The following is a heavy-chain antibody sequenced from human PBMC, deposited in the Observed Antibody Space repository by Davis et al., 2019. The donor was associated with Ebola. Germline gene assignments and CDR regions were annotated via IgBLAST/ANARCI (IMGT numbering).Heavy chain of an antibody. D-gene: IGHD2-2*01. Sequence: SEILSPTCTVPGGPISSGGYYWSWIRQHPGKGLEWIGYIYYTGSTYYNPSLTSRVTISVDTSKNQFSLKLSSVTAADTAVYYCARVPRYCSSTSCYYYYYYGMDVWGQGTTVTVSS. CDR3: ARVPRYCSSTSCYYYYYYGMDV. J-gene: IGHJ6*02. CDR1: GGPISSGGYY. V-gene: IGHV4-31*03. CDR2: IYYTGST.